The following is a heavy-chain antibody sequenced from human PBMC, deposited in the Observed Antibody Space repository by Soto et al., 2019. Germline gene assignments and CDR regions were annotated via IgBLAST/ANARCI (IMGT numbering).Heavy chain of an antibody. CDR3: ARELELFGGYDSFRYYYYGMDV. CDR2: IKQDGSEK. V-gene: IGHV3-7*03. J-gene: IGHJ6*02. CDR1: GFTFSSYW. Sequence: EVQLVESGGGLVQPGGSLRLSCAASGFTFSSYWMSWVRQAPGKGLEWVSNIKQDGSEKYYVDSVKGRFTIFRDNAKNSLYLQMNSLRAEDTDVYYCARELELFGGYDSFRYYYYGMDVWGQGTTVTVSS. D-gene: IGHD5-12*01.